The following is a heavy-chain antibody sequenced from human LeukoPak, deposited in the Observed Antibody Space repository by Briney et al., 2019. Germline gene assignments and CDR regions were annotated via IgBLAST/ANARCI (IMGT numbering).Heavy chain of an antibody. Sequence: GGSLRLSCAASGFTFSRDWMSWVRQAPGKGLEWVANIKQDGSEKYYVDSVKGRFTISRDNAKNSLYLQMNSLRAEDTAVYYCARHYYGSGSYLNWFDPWGQGTLVTVSS. V-gene: IGHV3-7*01. D-gene: IGHD3-10*01. CDR2: IKQDGSEK. CDR1: GFTFSRDW. CDR3: ARHYYGSGSYLNWFDP. J-gene: IGHJ5*02.